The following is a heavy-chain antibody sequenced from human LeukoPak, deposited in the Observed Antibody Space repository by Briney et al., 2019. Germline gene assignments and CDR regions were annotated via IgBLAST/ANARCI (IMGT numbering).Heavy chain of an antibody. CDR2: FSSSGDIT. D-gene: IGHD3-16*02. CDR1: GFTFSTYD. V-gene: IGHV3-23*01. J-gene: IGHJ6*03. CDR3: AKNTISGGHYQYYMDV. Sequence: GGSLRLSCAASGFTFSTYDISWVRQAPGQGLEWVSTFSSSGDITYYADSVKGRFTISRDNSKNTLFLQMNSLRAEDTAVYYCAKNTISGGHYQYYMDVWGKGTTVTVSS.